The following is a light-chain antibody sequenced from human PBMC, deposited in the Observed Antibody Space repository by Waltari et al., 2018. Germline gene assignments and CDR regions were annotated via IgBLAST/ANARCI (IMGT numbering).Light chain of an antibody. CDR2: LVS. CDR3: MQARQTPWT. J-gene: IGKJ1*01. CDR1: QSLLHSSGNTF. Sequence: DIVMTQSPLSLSVTPGEPASISCRSSQSLLHSSGNTFLDWYVQKPGQSPQLLIYLVSHRASGVPGRFMGSGSGTEFTLKISRAEAEDVEVYFCMQARQTPWTFGQGTKVEIK. V-gene: IGKV2-28*01.